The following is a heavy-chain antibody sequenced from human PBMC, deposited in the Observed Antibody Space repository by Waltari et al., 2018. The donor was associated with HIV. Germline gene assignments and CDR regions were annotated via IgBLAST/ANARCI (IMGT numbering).Heavy chain of an antibody. CDR2: INYDGSNK. D-gene: IGHD6-6*01. Sequence: FTFGSYGIHWVRPSPGKGLEWVAVINYDGSNKFYAESVKGRFLTSRDNSKNTLFLQMNSLRDEDTGLYYCARDKAPYSSSSAVDYWGQGTLVTVS. J-gene: IGHJ4*02. V-gene: IGHV3-33*01. CDR3: ARDKAPYSSSSAVDY. CDR1: FTFGSYG.